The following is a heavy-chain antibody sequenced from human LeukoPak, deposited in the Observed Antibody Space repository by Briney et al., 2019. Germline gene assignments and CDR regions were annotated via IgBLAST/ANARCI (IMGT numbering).Heavy chain of an antibody. Sequence: SVKVSCKASGGTFSSYAISWVRQAPGQGLEWMGGIIPVFGTSNYVQKFQGRVTITADESTRTAYMELSSLRSEDTAVYYCARVTGGRYCSTTSCYMRGWFDPWGQGTLVTVSS. CDR3: ARVTGGRYCSTTSCYMRGWFDP. CDR2: IIPVFGTS. D-gene: IGHD2-2*02. CDR1: GGTFSSYA. J-gene: IGHJ5*02. V-gene: IGHV1-69*13.